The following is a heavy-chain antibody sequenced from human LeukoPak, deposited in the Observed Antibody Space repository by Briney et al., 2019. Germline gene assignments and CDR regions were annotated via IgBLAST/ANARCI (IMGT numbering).Heavy chain of an antibody. V-gene: IGHV4-30-2*01. CDR1: GGSISSGGYS. J-gene: IGHJ4*02. Sequence: PSQTLSLTCAVSGGSISSGGYSWSWIRQPPGKGLEWIGYIYHSGSTYYNPSLKSRVTISVDRSKNQFSLKLSSVTAADTAVYYCARAVCGSTSCHLAFDYWGQGTLVTVSS. D-gene: IGHD2-2*01. CDR2: IYHSGST. CDR3: ARAVCGSTSCHLAFDY.